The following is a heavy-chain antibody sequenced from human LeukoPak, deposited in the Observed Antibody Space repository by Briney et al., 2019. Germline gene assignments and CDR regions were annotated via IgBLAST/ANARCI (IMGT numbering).Heavy chain of an antibody. CDR3: AREPAADYYYFDY. V-gene: IGHV4-61*01. Sequence: PSETLSLTCTVSGSSVSSGSYYWSWIRQPPGKGLEWIGYFYYRGSTNYNPSLKSRVTISVDKSKNQFSLKLSSVTAADTAVYYCAREPAADYYYFDYWGQGTLVTVSS. CDR2: FYYRGST. D-gene: IGHD2-2*01. J-gene: IGHJ4*02. CDR1: GSSVSSGSYY.